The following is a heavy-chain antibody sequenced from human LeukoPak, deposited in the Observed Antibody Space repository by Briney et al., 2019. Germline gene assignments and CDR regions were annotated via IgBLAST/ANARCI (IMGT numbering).Heavy chain of an antibody. Sequence: ASVKVSCKASGYTFTSYGISWVRQAPGQGLVWMGWISAYNGNTTYAQKLQGRVTMTTDTSTSTAYMELRSLRSDDTAVYYCARDLQYYDSSGYYFDAFDIWGQGTMVTVSS. CDR1: GYTFTSYG. CDR3: ARDLQYYDSSGYYFDAFDI. D-gene: IGHD3-22*01. CDR2: ISAYNGNT. V-gene: IGHV1-18*01. J-gene: IGHJ3*02.